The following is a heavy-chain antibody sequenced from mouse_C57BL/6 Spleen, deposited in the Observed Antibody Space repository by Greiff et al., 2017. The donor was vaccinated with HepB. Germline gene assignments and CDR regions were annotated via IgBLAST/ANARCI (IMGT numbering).Heavy chain of an antibody. J-gene: IGHJ2*01. CDR3: ARLTTVVADYFDY. Sequence: QVQLQQSGAELAKPGASVKLSCKASGYTFTSYWMHWVKQRPGQGLEWIGYINPSSGYTKYNQKFKDKATLTADKSSSTAYMQLSSLTYEDSAVYDCARLTTVVADYFDYWGQGTTLTVSS. CDR1: GYTFTSYW. D-gene: IGHD1-1*01. V-gene: IGHV1-7*01. CDR2: INPSSGYT.